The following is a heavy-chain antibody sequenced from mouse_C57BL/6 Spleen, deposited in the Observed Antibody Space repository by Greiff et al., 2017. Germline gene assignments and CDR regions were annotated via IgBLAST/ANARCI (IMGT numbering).Heavy chain of an antibody. CDR2: IDPSDSYT. CDR1: GYTFTSYW. D-gene: IGHD3-2*02. V-gene: IGHV1-50*01. J-gene: IGHJ3*01. CDR3: ARSAQVSWFAY. Sequence: VQLQQPGAELVKPGASVKLSCKASGYTFTSYWMQWVKQRPGQGLEWIGEIDPSDSYTNYNQKFKGKATLTVDTSSSTAYMQLSSLTSEDSAVYYCARSAQVSWFAYWGQGTLVTVSA.